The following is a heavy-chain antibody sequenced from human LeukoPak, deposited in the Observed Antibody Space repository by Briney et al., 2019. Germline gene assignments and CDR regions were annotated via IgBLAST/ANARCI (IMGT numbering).Heavy chain of an antibody. CDR1: GGSFSGYY. CDR2: INHSGST. V-gene: IGHV4-34*01. D-gene: IGHD2-8*01. J-gene: IGHJ6*02. CDR3: ARAGVSGGMDV. Sequence: PSDTLSLTCAVYGGSFSGYYWSWIRQPPGKGLEWIGEINHSGSTNYNPSLKSRVTISVDTSKNQFSLKLSSVTAADTAVYYCARAGVSGGMDVWGQGTTVNVSS.